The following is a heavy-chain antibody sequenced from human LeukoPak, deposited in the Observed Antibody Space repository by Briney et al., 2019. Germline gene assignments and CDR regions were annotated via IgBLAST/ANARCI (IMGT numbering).Heavy chain of an antibody. J-gene: IGHJ4*02. CDR2: ISGSGGDT. CDR3: ATPAYYDFWSGYYY. CDR1: GFTFSSYA. D-gene: IGHD3-3*01. V-gene: IGHV3-23*01. Sequence: GGSLRLSCAASGFTFSSYAMSWVRQAPGKGLEWVSAISGSGGDTYYADSVKGRFIISRDNSKNTLYLQMNSLRAEDTAVYYCATPAYYDFWSGYYYWGQGTLVTVSS.